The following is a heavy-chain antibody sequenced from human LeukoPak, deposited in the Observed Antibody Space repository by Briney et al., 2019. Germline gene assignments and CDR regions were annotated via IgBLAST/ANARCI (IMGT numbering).Heavy chain of an antibody. CDR1: GFTFSNYA. J-gene: IGHJ5*02. D-gene: IGHD6-19*01. Sequence: GGSLRLSCTASGFTFSNYALSWVRQAPGKGLEWVSAISVSGGSTYYADSVKGRFTISRDNSKNTLYLQMNSLRAEDTAVYYCARESKGCIAVAGTCNWFDPWGQGTLVTVSS. CDR2: ISVSGGST. V-gene: IGHV3-23*01. CDR3: ARESKGCIAVAGTCNWFDP.